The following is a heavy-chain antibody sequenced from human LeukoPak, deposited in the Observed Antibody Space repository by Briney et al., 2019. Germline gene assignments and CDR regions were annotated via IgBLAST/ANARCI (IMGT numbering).Heavy chain of an antibody. Sequence: GESLRLSCAASGFTFSNYWMSWVRQAPGKGLEWVANINQDGSEEYYVDSVKGRFTVSRDNAKNSLYLQMNSLRAEDTAVYYCARDGRYISDYWGQGTLVIVSS. CDR2: INQDGSEE. CDR1: GFTFSNYW. CDR3: ARDGRYISDY. J-gene: IGHJ4*02. D-gene: IGHD1-26*01. V-gene: IGHV3-7*05.